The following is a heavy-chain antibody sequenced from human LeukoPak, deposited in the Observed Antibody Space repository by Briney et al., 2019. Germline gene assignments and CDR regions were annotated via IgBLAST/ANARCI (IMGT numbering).Heavy chain of an antibody. Sequence: GGSLRLSCAPSGFPFCSYRMQWVRQAPGRGVEGVAVIWYDGSNKYYADSVKGRFTISRDNSKNTLYLQMNSLRAEDTAVYYCARDLEWLLSTWGMPDYWGQGTLVTVSS. CDR3: ARDLEWLLSTWGMPDY. CDR1: GFPFCSYR. J-gene: IGHJ4*02. D-gene: IGHD3-3*01. V-gene: IGHV3-33*01. CDR2: IWYDGSNK.